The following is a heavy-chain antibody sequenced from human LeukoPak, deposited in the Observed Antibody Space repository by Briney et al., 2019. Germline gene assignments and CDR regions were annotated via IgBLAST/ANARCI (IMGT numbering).Heavy chain of an antibody. Sequence: PGGSLRLSCAASGFTFSRFPMHWVRQASGKGLDWVALISSDGSDKKYADSVKGRFTMSRDNSENTLYLQLHSLRVEDTAIYYCARDYPADHWGQGTLVTVSS. V-gene: IGHV3-30-3*01. J-gene: IGHJ4*02. CDR1: GFTFSRFP. CDR3: ARDYPADH. CDR2: ISSDGSDK.